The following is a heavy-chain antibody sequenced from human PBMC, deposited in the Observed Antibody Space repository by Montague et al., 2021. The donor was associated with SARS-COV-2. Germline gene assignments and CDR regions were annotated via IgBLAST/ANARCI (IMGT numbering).Heavy chain of an antibody. CDR2: FSFNKKT. D-gene: IGHD2-8*01. V-gene: IGHV4-34*01. CDR1: GGSNTGDD. Sequence: SETLSLTCSVLGGSNTGDDWNSTRLNPSHHPESYAVFSFNKKTNNNPSPKTRVTIPIDTSKNQFSLKLSSVTAAATAVCYCARGQEVYAINGDLNYWGQGTLVTVSS. J-gene: IGHJ4*02. CDR3: ARGQEVYAINGDLNY.